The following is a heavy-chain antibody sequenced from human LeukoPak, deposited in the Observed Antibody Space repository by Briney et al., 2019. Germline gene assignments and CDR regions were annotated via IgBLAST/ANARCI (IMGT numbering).Heavy chain of an antibody. CDR2: IKQDGSEK. Sequence: GGSLRLSCAASGFTFRSYWMSWVRQAPGKGLEWVANIKQDGSEKYYVDSVKGRFTISRDNAKNSLYLQMNSLRAEDTAVYYCARDTGDGYNYEDYWGQGTLVTVSS. CDR3: ARDTGDGYNYEDY. J-gene: IGHJ4*02. D-gene: IGHD5-24*01. V-gene: IGHV3-7*01. CDR1: GFTFRSYW.